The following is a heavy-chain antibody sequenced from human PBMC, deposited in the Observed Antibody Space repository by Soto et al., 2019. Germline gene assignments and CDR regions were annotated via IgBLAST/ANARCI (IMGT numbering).Heavy chain of an antibody. Sequence: QVQLVQSGAEVKKPGASVKVSCKASGYIFTNYYIHWVRQAPGQGLEWMAIINPLPTSGSTNYAQKFQGRSTVTRDTYPSTVYLELSSLRSDATAVYYCASDLAAAAYWGQGTLVTVSS. V-gene: IGHV1-46*01. CDR1: GYIFTNYY. D-gene: IGHD6-13*01. CDR2: INPLPTSGST. J-gene: IGHJ4*02. CDR3: ASDLAAAAY.